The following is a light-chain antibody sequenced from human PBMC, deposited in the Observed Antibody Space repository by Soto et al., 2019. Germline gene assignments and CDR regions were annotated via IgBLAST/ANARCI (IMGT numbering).Light chain of an antibody. V-gene: IGKV3-15*01. CDR2: AVS. CDR1: QSVSSN. CDR3: QKYNSALT. J-gene: IGKJ4*01. Sequence: EIMMTQSPGTLSASPGERATLSCRASQSVSSNLAWYQQKPGQAPRLLIYAVSTRATGIPARFSGSGSGTDFTLTISSLQPEDVATYYCQKYNSALTFGGGTKVEIK.